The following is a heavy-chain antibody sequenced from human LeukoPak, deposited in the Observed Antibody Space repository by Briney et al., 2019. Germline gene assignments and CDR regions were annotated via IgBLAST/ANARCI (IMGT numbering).Heavy chain of an antibody. CDR2: IYYSGST. Sequence: SETLSLTCTVSGGSISSYYWSWVRQPPGKGLEWIGYIYYSGSTNYNPSLKSRVTISVDTSKNQFSLKLSSVTAADTAVYYCARGVARSSKFHFSYYFDYWGQGTLVTVSS. D-gene: IGHD6-6*01. CDR3: ARGVARSSKFHFSYYFDY. CDR1: GGSISSYY. V-gene: IGHV4-59*12. J-gene: IGHJ4*02.